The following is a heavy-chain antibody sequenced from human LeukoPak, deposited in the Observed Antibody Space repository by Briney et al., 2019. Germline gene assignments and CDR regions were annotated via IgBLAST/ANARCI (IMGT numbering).Heavy chain of an antibody. D-gene: IGHD4-11*01. Sequence: GGSLRLSCAPSRFTFSSDVTHWGRDAPGKGLEWVAVISNCGSNKYYAVHVKGRLTISRDKSKNTLYLHMNSLRAEDTALYYCAKDTVRGYWGQGTLVTVSS. J-gene: IGHJ4*02. CDR3: AKDTVRGY. CDR1: RFTFSSDV. V-gene: IGHV3-30*18. CDR2: ISNCGSNK.